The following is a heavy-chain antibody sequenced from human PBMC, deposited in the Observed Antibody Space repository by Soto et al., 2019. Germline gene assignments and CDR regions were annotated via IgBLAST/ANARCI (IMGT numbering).Heavy chain of an antibody. CDR3: ARINYDILTGYPRVNYYYGMDV. D-gene: IGHD3-9*01. J-gene: IGHJ6*02. CDR1: GGSFSGYY. V-gene: IGHV4-34*01. CDR2: INHSGST. Sequence: SETLSLTCAVYGGSFSGYYWSWIRQPPGKGLEWIGGINHSGSTNYNPSLKSRVTISVDTSKNQFSLKLSSVTAADTAVYYCARINYDILTGYPRVNYYYGMDVWGQGTTVTVSS.